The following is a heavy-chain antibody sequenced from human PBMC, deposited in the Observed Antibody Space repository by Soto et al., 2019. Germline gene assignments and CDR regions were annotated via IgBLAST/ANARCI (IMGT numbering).Heavy chain of an antibody. CDR2: IYYSGST. D-gene: IGHD3-10*01. CDR3: ARLSRSGSYYFDY. CDR1: GGSISSSSYY. Sequence: SETLSLTCTVSGGSISSSSYYWGWIRQPPGKGLEWIGSIYYSGSTYYNPSLKSRVTISVDTSKNQFSLKLSSVTAADTAVYYCARLSRSGSYYFDYWGQGTLVTVS. J-gene: IGHJ4*02. V-gene: IGHV4-39*01.